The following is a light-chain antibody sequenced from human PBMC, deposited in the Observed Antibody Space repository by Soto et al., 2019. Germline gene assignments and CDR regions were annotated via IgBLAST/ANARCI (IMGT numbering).Light chain of an antibody. CDR2: GAS. CDR3: HQYGSSYT. V-gene: IGKV3-20*01. CDR1: QRISSNF. J-gene: IGKJ2*01. Sequence: ESVLTQSPGTLSLSPGERATLSCRASQRISSNFLAWYQQKPGPAPRLLIYGASNRVPGIPYSFSGSGSGTDFTITVSRLEREDFAVCYCHQYGSSYTFGPGAKLEIK.